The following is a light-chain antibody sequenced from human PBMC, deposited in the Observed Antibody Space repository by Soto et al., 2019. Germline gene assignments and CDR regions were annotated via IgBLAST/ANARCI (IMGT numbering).Light chain of an antibody. CDR3: QHYRRNTWS. CDR1: QSVSTW. V-gene: IGKV1-5*01. Sequence: DIQMTQSPSTLSASVGDRVTITCRASQSVSTWLAWCQQRPGKAPKLLIHDASSLERGVPSRFSGSGSGTEFTLTITTLQPDDFATYFCQHYRRNTWSFGPGTKVDTK. CDR2: DAS. J-gene: IGKJ1*01.